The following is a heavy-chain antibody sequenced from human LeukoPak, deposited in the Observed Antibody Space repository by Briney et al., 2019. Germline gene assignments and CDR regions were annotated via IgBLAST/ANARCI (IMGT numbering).Heavy chain of an antibody. D-gene: IGHD3-9*01. CDR1: GFTFSSYV. Sequence: RPGGSLRLSCAASGFTFSSYVMHWVRQAPGKGLEWVAIISYDGSNEYYADSVKGRFTISRDNSKNTLYLQMNSLRAADTAVYYCARDGDTYYDILTGYYNVFDYWGQGTLVTVSS. CDR2: ISYDGSNE. J-gene: IGHJ4*02. CDR3: ARDGDTYYDILTGYYNVFDY. V-gene: IGHV3-30*04.